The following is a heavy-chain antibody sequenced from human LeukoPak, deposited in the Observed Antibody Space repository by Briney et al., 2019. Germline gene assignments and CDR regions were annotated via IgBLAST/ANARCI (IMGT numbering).Heavy chain of an antibody. V-gene: IGHV1-2*02. CDR1: GYTFTSYY. CDR3: ARREAVAGLGGY. CDR2: INPNNGGT. Sequence: ASVKVSCKAPGYTFTSYYIHWVRQAPGQGLEWMGWINPNNGGTNYGQKFEGRVAMTRDTSISTAYMELRSLRSDDTAVYYCARREAVAGLGGYWGQGTLVTVSS. D-gene: IGHD6-19*01. J-gene: IGHJ4*02.